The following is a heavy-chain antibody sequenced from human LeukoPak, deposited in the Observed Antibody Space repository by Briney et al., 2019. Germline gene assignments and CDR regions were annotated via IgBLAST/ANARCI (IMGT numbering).Heavy chain of an antibody. J-gene: IGHJ5*02. CDR2: IYPGDSDT. D-gene: IGHD2-2*01. Sequence: GESLKISCKGSGYSFTSYWISWVRQMPGKGLEWMGIIYPGDSDTRYSPSFQGQVTISADKSTSTAYLQWSSLRASDTAMYYCARLAGTLTIGYCSSTSCSNWFDPWGQGTLVTVSS. CDR1: GYSFTSYW. CDR3: ARLAGTLTIGYCSSTSCSNWFDP. V-gene: IGHV5-51*01.